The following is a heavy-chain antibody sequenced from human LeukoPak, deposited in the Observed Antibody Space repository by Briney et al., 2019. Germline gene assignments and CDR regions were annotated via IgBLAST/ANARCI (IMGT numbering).Heavy chain of an antibody. J-gene: IGHJ4*02. CDR1: GFTFTSAW. CDR2: IRPKTDAEAT. V-gene: IGHV3-15*01. Sequence: GGSLRLSCATSGFTFTSAWLSWVRQVPGKGLEWVGRIRPKTDAEATDYAAPVKGRFTVSRDDSKSTLYLKMNSLKTEDTAVYYCTTSLKWELRYYFDIWGQGTLVTVSS. CDR3: TTSLKWELRYYFDI. D-gene: IGHD1-26*01.